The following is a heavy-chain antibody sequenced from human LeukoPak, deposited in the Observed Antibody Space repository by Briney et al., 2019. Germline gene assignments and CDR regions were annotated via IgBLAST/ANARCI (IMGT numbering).Heavy chain of an antibody. CDR3: ARDRYYYDSSGYSNWFDP. CDR2: IYCSGST. J-gene: IGHJ5*02. Sequence: SETLSLTCTVSGGSISSSSYYWGWIRQPPGKGLEWIGSIYCSGSTNYNPSLKSRVTISVDTSKNQFSLKLSSVTAADTAVYYCARDRYYYDSSGYSNWFDPWGQGTLVTVSS. D-gene: IGHD3-22*01. V-gene: IGHV4-39*07. CDR1: GGSISSSSYY.